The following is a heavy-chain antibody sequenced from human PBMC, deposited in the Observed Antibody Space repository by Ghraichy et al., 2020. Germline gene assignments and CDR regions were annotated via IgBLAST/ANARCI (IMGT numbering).Heavy chain of an antibody. CDR2: IRSKAYGGTT. V-gene: IGHV3-49*03. CDR3: TRVSYETYYFDY. CDR1: GFTFGDYA. J-gene: IGHJ4*02. D-gene: IGHD2-8*01. Sequence: GESLNISCTASGFTFGDYAMSWFRQAPGKGLEWVGFIRSKAYGGTTEYAASVKGRFTISRDDSKSIAYLQMNSLKTEDTAVYYCTRVSYETYYFDYWGQGTLVTVSS.